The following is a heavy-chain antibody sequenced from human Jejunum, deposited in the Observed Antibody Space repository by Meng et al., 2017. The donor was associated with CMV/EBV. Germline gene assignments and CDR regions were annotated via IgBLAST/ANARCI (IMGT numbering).Heavy chain of an antibody. CDR3: ARTMGIAAPATYHYYYYGSDV. CDR1: C. Sequence: CVSWVRQPPGKALEWLALIDWDDDKYYSTSLQTRLTISKDTAKNQVVLTMTNMDPVDTATYYCARTMGIAAPATYHYYYYGSDVWGQGTTVTVSS. CDR2: IDWDDDK. D-gene: IGHD6-13*01. J-gene: IGHJ6*02. V-gene: IGHV2-70*18.